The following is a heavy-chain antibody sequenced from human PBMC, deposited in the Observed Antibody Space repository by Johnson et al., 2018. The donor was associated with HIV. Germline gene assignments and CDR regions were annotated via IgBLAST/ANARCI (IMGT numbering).Heavy chain of an antibody. CDR3: ARDRVGATAFDI. Sequence: QVQLVESGGGVVQPGRSLRLACVASGFTFNRYGLHWVRQAPGKGLEWVAVISYPGGTKYYADSVKGRFTISRDNSKNTLYLQMNSLRTEDTAVYYSARDRVGATAFDIWGQGTMVTVSS. D-gene: IGHD1-26*01. CDR2: ISYPGGTK. CDR1: GFTFNRYG. J-gene: IGHJ3*02. V-gene: IGHV3-30-3*01.